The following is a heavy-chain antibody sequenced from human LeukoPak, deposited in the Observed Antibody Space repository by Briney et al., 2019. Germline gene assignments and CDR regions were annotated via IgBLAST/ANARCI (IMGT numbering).Heavy chain of an antibody. CDR2: INSDGSST. CDR3: ARAYYGSGSYQGDWFDP. J-gene: IGHJ5*02. Sequence: GSLRPSCAASGFTFSSYWMHWVRQAPGKGLVWVSRINSDGSSTNYADSVKGRFTISRDNAKNTLYLQMNSLRAEDTAVYYCARAYYGSGSYQGDWFDPWGQGTLVTVSS. V-gene: IGHV3-74*01. CDR1: GFTFSSYW. D-gene: IGHD3-10*01.